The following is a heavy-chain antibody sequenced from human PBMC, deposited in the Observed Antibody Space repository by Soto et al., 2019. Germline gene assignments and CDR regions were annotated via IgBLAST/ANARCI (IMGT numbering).Heavy chain of an antibody. J-gene: IGHJ5*02. Sequence: GASVKVSCKASGYTFTIYAMHWVRQAPGQRLEWMGWINAGNGNTKYSQKFQGRVTITRDTSASTAYMELSSLRSEDTAVYYCARDLDSSSSVWFDPWGQGTLVTVSS. CDR1: GYTFTIYA. V-gene: IGHV1-3*01. CDR2: INAGNGNT. D-gene: IGHD6-6*01. CDR3: ARDLDSSSSVWFDP.